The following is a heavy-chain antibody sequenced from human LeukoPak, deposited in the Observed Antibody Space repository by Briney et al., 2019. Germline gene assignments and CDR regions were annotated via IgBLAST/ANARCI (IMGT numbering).Heavy chain of an antibody. J-gene: IGHJ4*02. CDR2: ISAYNGNT. V-gene: IGHV1-18*01. Sequence: ASVKVSCKASGYTFTSYGISWVRQAPGQGLEWMGWISAYNGNTNYAQKLQGRVTMTTDTSTSTAYMELRSLRSDDTAGYYCARSRWLQLVEPLDYWGQGTLVTVSS. CDR3: ARSRWLQLVEPLDY. D-gene: IGHD5-24*01. CDR1: GYTFTSYG.